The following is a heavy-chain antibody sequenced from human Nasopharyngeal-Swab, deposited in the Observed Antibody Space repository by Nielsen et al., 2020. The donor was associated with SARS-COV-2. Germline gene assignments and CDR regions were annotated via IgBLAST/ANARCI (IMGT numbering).Heavy chain of an antibody. J-gene: IGHJ4*02. D-gene: IGHD6-19*01. CDR3: ARAREIGNQWLVPFDY. Sequence: SETLSLTCTVSGGSISSYYWSWIRQPPGKGLEWIGYIYYSGSTNYNPSLKSRVTISADTSKNQFSLKLSSVTAADTAVYYCARAREIGNQWLVPFDYWGQGTLVTVSS. CDR1: GGSISSYY. CDR2: IYYSGST. V-gene: IGHV4-59*01.